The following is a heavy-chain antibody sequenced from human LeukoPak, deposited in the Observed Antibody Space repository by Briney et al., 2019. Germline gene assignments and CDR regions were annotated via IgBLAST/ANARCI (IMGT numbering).Heavy chain of an antibody. Sequence: SETLSLTCAVYGGSFSGYYWGWIRQPPGKGLEWIGEINHSGSTNYNPSLKSRVTISVDTSKNQFSLKLSSVTAADTAVYYCARVRRYSYGLSQTTYYFDYWGQGTLVTVSS. CDR1: GGSFSGYY. V-gene: IGHV4-34*01. D-gene: IGHD5-18*01. CDR2: INHSGST. J-gene: IGHJ4*02. CDR3: ARVRRYSYGLSQTTYYFDY.